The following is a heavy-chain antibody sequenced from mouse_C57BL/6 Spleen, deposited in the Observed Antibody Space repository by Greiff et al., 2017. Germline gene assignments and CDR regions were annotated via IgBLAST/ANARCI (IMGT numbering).Heavy chain of an antibody. Sequence: QVQLQESGAELVRPGTSVKVSCKASGYAFTNYLIEWVKQRPGPGLEWIGVINPGSGGTNYNEKFKGKATLTADKSSSTAYMQLRSLTSEDSAVYFCARRRLDYAMDYGGQGTSVTVSS. CDR1: GYAFTNYL. CDR2: INPGSGGT. CDR3: ARRRLDYAMDY. J-gene: IGHJ4*01. D-gene: IGHD2-2*01. V-gene: IGHV1-54*01.